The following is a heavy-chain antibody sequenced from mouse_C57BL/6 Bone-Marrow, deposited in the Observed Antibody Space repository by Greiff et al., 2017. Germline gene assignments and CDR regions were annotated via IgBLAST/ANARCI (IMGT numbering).Heavy chain of an antibody. CDR3: ARSYYEDYYAMDY. V-gene: IGHV14-4*01. J-gene: IGHJ4*01. Sequence: EVQLQQSGAELVRPGASVKLSCTASGFNIKDDYMHWVKQRPEQGLEWIGWIDPENGDTEYASKFQGKATITVDTSSNTAYLQLSSLTSEDSAVYYCARSYYEDYYAMDYWGQGTSVTVSS. CDR2: IDPENGDT. CDR1: GFNIKDDY. D-gene: IGHD1-1*01.